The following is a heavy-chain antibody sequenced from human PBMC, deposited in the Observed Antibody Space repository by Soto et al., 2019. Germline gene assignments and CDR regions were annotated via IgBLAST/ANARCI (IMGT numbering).Heavy chain of an antibody. D-gene: IGHD5-12*01. CDR2: INHSGST. CDR1: GGSFSGYY. V-gene: IGHV4-34*01. Sequence: QVQLQQWGAGLLKPSETLSLTCAVYGGSFSGYYWSWIRQPPGKGLEWIGEINHSGSTNYNPSLKSRVTISVDTSRNQCSLKLSSVTAADTAVYYCARGRGGSGYGKRYYYYYGMDVWGQGTTVTVSS. CDR3: ARGRGGSGYGKRYYYYYGMDV. J-gene: IGHJ6*02.